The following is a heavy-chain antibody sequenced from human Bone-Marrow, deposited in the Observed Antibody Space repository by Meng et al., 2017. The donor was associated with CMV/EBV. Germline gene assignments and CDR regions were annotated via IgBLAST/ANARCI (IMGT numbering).Heavy chain of an antibody. CDR2: INSDGSST. V-gene: IGHV3-74*01. CDR1: GFTFSSYW. Sequence: YCAASGFTFSSYWMHWVRQAPGKGLVWVSRINSDGSSTSYADSVKGRFTISRDNAKNTLYLQMNSLRAEDTAVYYCAREGGYGGFDPWGQGTLVTVSS. CDR3: AREGGYGGFDP. J-gene: IGHJ5*02. D-gene: IGHD6-13*01.